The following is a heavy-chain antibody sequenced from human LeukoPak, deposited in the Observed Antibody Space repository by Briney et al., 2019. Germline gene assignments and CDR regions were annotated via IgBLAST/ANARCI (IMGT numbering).Heavy chain of an antibody. D-gene: IGHD1-26*01. V-gene: IGHV3-66*01. CDR1: GFTVISNY. Sequence: GGSLRLSCAASGFTVISNYMSWVRQAPGKGLEWVSVIYSGGSTYYADSVKGRFTISRDNSKNTLYLQMNSLRAEDTAVYYCASRSGSYSGLDYWGQGTLVTVSS. CDR2: IYSGGST. J-gene: IGHJ4*02. CDR3: ASRSGSYSGLDY.